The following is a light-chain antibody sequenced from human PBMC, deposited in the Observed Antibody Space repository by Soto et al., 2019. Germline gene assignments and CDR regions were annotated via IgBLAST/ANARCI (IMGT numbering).Light chain of an antibody. CDR2: GAS. Sequence: IRMTQSPSSLSASTGDRVTITCRASQGINSYLAWYQQKPGKARKLLNVGASTLQSGVPSRFSGSRSGTEFTLTISSRQSEDFATYYCQQCYSHPLTFGHGTKLEIK. V-gene: IGKV1-8*01. CDR1: QGINSY. CDR3: QQCYSHPLT. J-gene: IGKJ1*01.